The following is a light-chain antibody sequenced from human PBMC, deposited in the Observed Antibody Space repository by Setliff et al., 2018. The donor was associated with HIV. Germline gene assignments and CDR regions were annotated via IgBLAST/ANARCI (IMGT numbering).Light chain of an antibody. J-gene: IGLJ1*01. V-gene: IGLV3-21*02. CDR1: DIGSKS. CDR3: QVWDSSSDHYV. Sequence: SYELTPPPSVSVAPGETARITCGGNDIGSKSVHWYQQRPGQAPVLVVYEDSARPSGIPVRFSGSNSGNTATLTISRVEAGDEADHYCQVWDSSSDHYVFGTGTKV. CDR2: EDS.